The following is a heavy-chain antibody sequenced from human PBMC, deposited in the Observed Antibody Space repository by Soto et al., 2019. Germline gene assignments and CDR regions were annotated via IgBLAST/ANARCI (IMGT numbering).Heavy chain of an antibody. CDR2: ITSGGTT. CDR3: AKRHTTVATPANYFDY. D-gene: IGHD1-1*01. Sequence: GGPLILSCRASEFPFCSYTMNRVRKTPGKGLDWVSTITSGGTTYYADSVKGRFTISRDDSKNTLYLQMNSLRAEDTALYYCAKRHTTVATPANYFDYWGQGTLVTVSS. CDR1: EFPFCSYT. V-gene: IGHV3-23*01. J-gene: IGHJ4*02.